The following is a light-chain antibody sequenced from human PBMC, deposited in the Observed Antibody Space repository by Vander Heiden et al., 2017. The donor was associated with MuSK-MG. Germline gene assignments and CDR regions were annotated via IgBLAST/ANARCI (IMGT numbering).Light chain of an antibody. CDR2: YTSASDK. CDR3: MIWHSNAWV. J-gene: IGLJ3*02. V-gene: IGLV5-45*02. Sequence: AVLTQPSSLYASPGASASLTCTLRSGINLGIYRIYWYQQKPGSPHQYLLRYTSASDKQQGSGVPSRFSGSKDASANAGILLISGLQSEYESDYYCMIWHSNAWVFGGGTKLTVL. CDR1: SGINLGIYR.